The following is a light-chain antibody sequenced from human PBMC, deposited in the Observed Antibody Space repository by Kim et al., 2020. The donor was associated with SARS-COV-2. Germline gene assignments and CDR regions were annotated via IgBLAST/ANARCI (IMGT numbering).Light chain of an antibody. J-gene: IGLJ3*02. V-gene: IGLV1-51*01. CDR1: SSIIRNNF. CDR3: GTWDSTLSGDWV. Sequence: QKVTISCSESSSIIRNNFVSWYQQLPGTAPKLLIYDNNQRPSGIPDRFSGSKSGTSATLGITGLQTGDEADYYCGTWDSTLSGDWVFGGGTQLTVL. CDR2: DNN.